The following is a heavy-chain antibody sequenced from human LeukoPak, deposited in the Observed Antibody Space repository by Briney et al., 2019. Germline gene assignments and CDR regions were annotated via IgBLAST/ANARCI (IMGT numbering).Heavy chain of an antibody. Sequence: GGSLRLSCAASGFTFSSYAMSWVRQAPGKGLEWVSAISGSGGSTYYADSVKGRFTISRDNSKNTLYLQMNSLIAEDTAIYYCAKGTSPLGAFDYWGQGTLVTVSS. V-gene: IGHV3-23*01. J-gene: IGHJ4*02. CDR2: ISGSGGST. CDR3: AKGTSPLGAFDY. CDR1: GFTFSSYA. D-gene: IGHD3/OR15-3a*01.